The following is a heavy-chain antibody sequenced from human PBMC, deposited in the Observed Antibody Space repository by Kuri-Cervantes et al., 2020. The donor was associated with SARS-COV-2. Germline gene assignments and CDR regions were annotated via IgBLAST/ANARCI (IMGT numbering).Heavy chain of an antibody. Sequence: SETLSLTCTVSGASISSSTYFWGWVRQPPGKGLEWIGTIYYTGSTYYHSSLKSRVTISLDTSKNQFSMRLSSVTAADTAVYYCARAAGYIDGSYYYYGLDVWGQGTTVTVSS. CDR3: ARAAGYIDGSYYYYGLDV. V-gene: IGHV4-39*07. J-gene: IGHJ6*02. CDR2: IYYTGST. D-gene: IGHD5-18*01. CDR1: GASISSSTYF.